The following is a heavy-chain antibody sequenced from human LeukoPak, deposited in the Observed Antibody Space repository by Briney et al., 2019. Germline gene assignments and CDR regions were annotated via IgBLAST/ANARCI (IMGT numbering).Heavy chain of an antibody. CDR2: ISSSGSTI. J-gene: IGHJ6*02. CDR1: GFTFSDYY. D-gene: IGHD3-22*01. Sequence: GGSLRLSCAASGFTFSDYYMSWIRQAPGKGLEWVSYISSSGSTIYYADSVKGRFTISRDNAKNSLHLQMNSLRAEDTAVYYCARDYYDSSGYLQTIYYYYGMDVWGQGTTVTVSS. V-gene: IGHV3-11*01. CDR3: ARDYYDSSGYLQTIYYYYGMDV.